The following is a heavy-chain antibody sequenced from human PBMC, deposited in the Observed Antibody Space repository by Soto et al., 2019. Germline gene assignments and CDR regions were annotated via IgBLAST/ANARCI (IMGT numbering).Heavy chain of an antibody. CDR2: ISAYNGNT. D-gene: IGHD3-16*01. CDR3: ARDSRARGSYSYWFDP. CDR1: GYTFTSYG. J-gene: IGHJ5*02. V-gene: IGHV1-18*01. Sequence: QVHLVQSGAEVKKPGASVKVSCKASGYTFTSYGINWVRQAPGQGLEWMAWISAYNGNTNYAQKFQGRGTMTTDTSTSTAYMELRSLKSDDTAVYFCARDSRARGSYSYWFDPWGQGTLVTVSS.